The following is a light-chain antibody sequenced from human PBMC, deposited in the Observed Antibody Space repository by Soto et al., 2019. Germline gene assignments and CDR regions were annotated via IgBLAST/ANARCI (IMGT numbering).Light chain of an antibody. Sequence: EIVMTQSPATLSLSPGERATLSCRASQRITTVAWYQQKPGQPPRLLIYAASTRATDVPARFSGGGSETEFTLTISSLQSEDFAVYFCQQYNIWPLWTFGQGTKVDSK. J-gene: IGKJ1*01. CDR3: QQYNIWPLWT. V-gene: IGKV3-15*01. CDR1: QRITT. CDR2: AAS.